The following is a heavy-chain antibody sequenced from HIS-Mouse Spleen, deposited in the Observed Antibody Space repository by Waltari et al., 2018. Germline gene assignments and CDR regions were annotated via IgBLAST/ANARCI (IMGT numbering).Heavy chain of an antibody. CDR3: ARDFHDFWSGYYGGDKKHDAFDI. J-gene: IGHJ3*02. Sequence: QVQLQESGPGLVKPSETLSLTCTDSGGSISSSHWRWIRHRAGTELEWIGRIYTSGSTNYNPSLKSRVTMSVDTSKNQFSLKLSSVTAADTAVYYCARDFHDFWSGYYGGDKKHDAFDIWGQGTMVTVSS. D-gene: IGHD3-3*01. CDR1: GGSISSSH. CDR2: IYTSGST. V-gene: IGHV4-4*07.